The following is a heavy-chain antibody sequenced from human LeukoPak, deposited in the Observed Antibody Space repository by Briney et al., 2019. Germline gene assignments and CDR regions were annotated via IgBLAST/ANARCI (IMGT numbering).Heavy chain of an antibody. Sequence: ASVKVSCKASGYTFTSYGISWVRQAPGQGLEWMGWISAYNGNTNYAQKLQGRVTMTTDTSTSTAYMELRSLRSDDTAVYYCARGPRATRIAVADWYNYWGQGTLVTVSS. V-gene: IGHV1-18*01. D-gene: IGHD6-19*01. CDR3: ARGPRATRIAVADWYNY. J-gene: IGHJ4*02. CDR2: ISAYNGNT. CDR1: GYTFTSYG.